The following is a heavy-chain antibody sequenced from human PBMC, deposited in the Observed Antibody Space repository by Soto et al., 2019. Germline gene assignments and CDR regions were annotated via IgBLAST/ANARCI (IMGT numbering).Heavy chain of an antibody. CDR3: ARAPRVVVITTANAFDI. J-gene: IGHJ3*02. CDR1: GFTFSSYG. D-gene: IGHD3-22*01. CDR2: IWYDGSNK. V-gene: IGHV3-33*01. Sequence: QVQLVESGGGVVQPGRSLRLSCAASGFTFSSYGMHWVRQAPGKGLEWVAVIWYDGSNKYYADSVKGRFTISRDNSKNPLYLQMNSLRAEDTAVYYCARAPRVVVITTANAFDIWGQGTMVTVSS.